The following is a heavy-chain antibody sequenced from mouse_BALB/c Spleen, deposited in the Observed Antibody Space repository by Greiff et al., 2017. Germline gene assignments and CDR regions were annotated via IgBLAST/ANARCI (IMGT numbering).Heavy chain of an antibody. Sequence: EVQRVESGGGLVKPGGSLKLSCAASGFTFSSYAMSWVRQTPEKRLEWVASISSGGSTYYPDSVKGRFTISRDNARNILYLQMSSLRSEDTAMYYCARGEDYDWFAYWGQGTLVTVSA. J-gene: IGHJ3*01. D-gene: IGHD2-4*01. CDR3: ARGEDYDWFAY. V-gene: IGHV5-6-5*01. CDR2: ISSGGST. CDR1: GFTFSSYA.